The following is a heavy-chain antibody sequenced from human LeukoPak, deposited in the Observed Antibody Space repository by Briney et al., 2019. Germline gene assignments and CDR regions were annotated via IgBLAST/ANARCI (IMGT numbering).Heavy chain of an antibody. V-gene: IGHV1-24*01. CDR1: GYTLTELS. CDR3: ATDLSGSYYEGFDY. J-gene: IGHJ4*02. Sequence: ASVKVSCKVSGYTLTELSMHWVGQAPRKGLEGVGGVDPEDGERIYAHKLQGRVTMTEDTSTDTAHMELSSLRSEDAAVYYCATDLSGSYYEGFDYWGQGTLVTVSS. D-gene: IGHD1-26*01. CDR2: VDPEDGER.